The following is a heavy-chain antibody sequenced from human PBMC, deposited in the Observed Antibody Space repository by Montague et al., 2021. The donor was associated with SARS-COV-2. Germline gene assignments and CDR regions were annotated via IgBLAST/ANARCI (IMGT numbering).Heavy chain of an antibody. V-gene: IGHV4-34*01. CDR1: RGSFSGYY. J-gene: IGHJ4*02. D-gene: IGHD2-2*01. CDR3: ARGDCRSTSCYLYLHY. Sequence: SETLSLTCTVHRGSFSGYYWTWIRQPPGKGLEWIGEINHSGGGNYNPSLKSRVTISVDTSKNHFSLKLRTVTAADTAIYYCARGDCRSTSCYLYLHYWGQGTLVAVSS. CDR2: INHSGGG.